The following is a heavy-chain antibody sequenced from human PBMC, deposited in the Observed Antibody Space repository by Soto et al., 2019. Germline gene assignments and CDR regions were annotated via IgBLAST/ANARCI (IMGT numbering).Heavy chain of an antibody. J-gene: IGHJ4*02. V-gene: IGHV1-69*12. CDR1: GGTFSSYA. CDR2: IIPIFGTA. CDR3: ARAPTGNSGWYLAYY. Sequence: QVQLVQSGAEVKKPGSSVKVSCKASGGTFSSYAISWVRQAPGQGLEWMGGIIPIFGTANYAQKFQGRVTIXXDXSXXTAYMELSSLRSEDTAVYYCARAPTGNSGWYLAYYWGQGTLVTVSS. D-gene: IGHD6-19*01.